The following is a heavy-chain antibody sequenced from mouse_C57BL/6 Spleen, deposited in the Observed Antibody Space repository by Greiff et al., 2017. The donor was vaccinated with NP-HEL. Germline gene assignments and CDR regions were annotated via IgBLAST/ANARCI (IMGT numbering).Heavy chain of an antibody. CDR2: IHPNSGST. CDR3: EIERGKDYFDY. CDR1: GYTFTSYW. J-gene: IGHJ2*01. Sequence: QVQLQQPGAELVKPGASVKLSCKASGYTFTSYWMHWVKQRPGQGLEWIGMIHPNSGSTNYNEKFKSKATLTVDKSSSTAYMQLSSLTSEDSAVYYCEIERGKDYFDYWGQGTTLTVSS. V-gene: IGHV1-64*01.